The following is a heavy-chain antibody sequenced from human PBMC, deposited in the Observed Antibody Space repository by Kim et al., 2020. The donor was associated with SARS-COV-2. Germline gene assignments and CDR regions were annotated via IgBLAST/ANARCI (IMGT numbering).Heavy chain of an antibody. V-gene: IGHV1-2*02. Sequence: ASVKVSCKASGYTFTGYYMHWVRQAPGQGLEWMGWINPNSGGPNCAQKFQGRVTMTRDTSISTVYMELSRLRSDDTAVYYCAREKIAVAGTDLDDWGQGTLVTVSS. D-gene: IGHD6-19*01. CDR3: AREKIAVAGTDLDD. J-gene: IGHJ4*02. CDR1: GYTFTGYY. CDR2: INPNSGGP.